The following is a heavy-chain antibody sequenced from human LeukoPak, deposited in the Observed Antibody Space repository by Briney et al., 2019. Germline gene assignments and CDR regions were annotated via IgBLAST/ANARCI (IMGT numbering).Heavy chain of an antibody. J-gene: IGHJ5*02. CDR1: GFTVSSNY. Sequence: GGSLRLSCAASGFTVSSNYIKWVRQAPGKGLEWDSVVFSGGATHYADSVTGRFTVSRDTSKNTVYLQMTGLGADDTAVYYCARFDPFGGTWFEDWGQGTLVTVSS. V-gene: IGHV3-66*01. CDR3: ARFDPFGGTWFED. CDR2: VFSGGAT. D-gene: IGHD3-9*01.